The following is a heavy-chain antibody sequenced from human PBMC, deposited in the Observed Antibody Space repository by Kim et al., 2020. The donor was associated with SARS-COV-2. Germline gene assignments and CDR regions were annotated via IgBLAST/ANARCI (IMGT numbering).Heavy chain of an antibody. D-gene: IGHD3-22*01. J-gene: IGHJ3*02. V-gene: IGHV1-69*01. CDR3: AREAPYDSSGYADAFDI. Sequence: FQGRVTITADESTSTAYMELSSLRSEDTAVYYCAREAPYDSSGYADAFDIWGQGTMVTVSS.